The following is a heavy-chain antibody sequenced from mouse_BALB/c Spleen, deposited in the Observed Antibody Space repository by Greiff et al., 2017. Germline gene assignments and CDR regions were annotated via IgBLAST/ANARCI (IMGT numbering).Heavy chain of an antibody. CDR1: GYSFTSYW. J-gene: IGHJ2*01. Sequence: EVQLQQSGTVLARPGASVKMSCKASGYSFTSYWMHWVKQRPGQGLEWIGAIYPGNSDTSYNQKFKGKAKLTAFTSASTAYMELSSLTNEDSAVYYCTRVGFNYFDYWGQGTTLTVSS. D-gene: IGHD4-1*01. CDR2: IYPGNSDT. V-gene: IGHV1-5*01. CDR3: TRVGFNYFDY.